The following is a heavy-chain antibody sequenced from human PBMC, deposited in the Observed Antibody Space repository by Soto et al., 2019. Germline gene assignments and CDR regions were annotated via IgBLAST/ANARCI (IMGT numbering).Heavy chain of an antibody. J-gene: IGHJ6*02. CDR1: GYTFTSYG. CDR3: ARDGRVVAVAGTDYYYGMGV. CDR2: ISAYNGNT. V-gene: IGHV1-18*04. Sequence: ASVKVSCKASGYTFTSYGISWVRQAPGQGLEWMGWISAYNGNTEYAQNFQGRVTMTTDTSTSTAYMELRRVRSDDTAVYYCARDGRVVAVAGTDYYYGMGVWGQGTTVTVSS. D-gene: IGHD6-19*01.